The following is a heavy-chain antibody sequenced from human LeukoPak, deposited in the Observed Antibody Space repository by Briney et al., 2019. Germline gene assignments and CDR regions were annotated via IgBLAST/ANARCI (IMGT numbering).Heavy chain of an antibody. CDR2: IRYDGSNK. D-gene: IGHD2-2*02. J-gene: IGHJ4*02. Sequence: QPGGSLRLFCAASGFSFSGKGMHWVRQAPGKGLEWVAFIRYDGSNKYYGDSMKGRFTVSRDNSKNTLYLQMNSLRAEDTAVYYCAKDLDCSGITCHKTVDYWGQGTLVSVSS. CDR1: GFSFSGKG. CDR3: AKDLDCSGITCHKTVDY. V-gene: IGHV3-30*02.